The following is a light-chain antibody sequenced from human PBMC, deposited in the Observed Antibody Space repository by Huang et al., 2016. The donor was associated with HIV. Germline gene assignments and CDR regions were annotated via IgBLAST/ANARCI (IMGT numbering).Light chain of an antibody. J-gene: IGKJ3*01. Sequence: EIVLTQSPATLSLSPGERATLSCRASQRVSTYLAWYQQKPGQAPRLLIYDASNRATGIPARFSGSGSGTDFTLTISSLEPEDFALYYCQQRSNWPSFGPGTKVDIK. CDR1: QRVSTY. V-gene: IGKV3-11*01. CDR2: DAS. CDR3: QQRSNWPS.